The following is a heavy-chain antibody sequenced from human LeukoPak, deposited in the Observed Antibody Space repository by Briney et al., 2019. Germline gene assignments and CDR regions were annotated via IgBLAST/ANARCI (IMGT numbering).Heavy chain of an antibody. CDR2: IYYSGST. D-gene: IGHD6-6*01. CDR1: GGSISSNDYY. V-gene: IGHV4-39*01. CDR3: ARHRGSSSLFDY. J-gene: IGHJ4*02. Sequence: NPSETLSLTCTVSGGSISSNDYYWDWIRQPPGMGLEYIGSIYYSGSTYYNPSLKSRVTISVDTSKNQFSLKLSSVTPADTAVYYCARHRGSSSLFDYWGQGTLVTVSS.